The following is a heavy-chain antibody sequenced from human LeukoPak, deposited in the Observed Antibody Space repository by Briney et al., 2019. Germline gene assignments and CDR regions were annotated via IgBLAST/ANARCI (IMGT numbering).Heavy chain of an antibody. CDR3: ASSVRSSWDVPNDAFDI. D-gene: IGHD6-13*01. Sequence: PGGSLRLSCAASGFIFSTSWMSWVRQAPGKGLEYVSAISSNGGSTYYANSVKGRFTISRDNSKNTLYLQMGSLRAEDMAVYYCASSVRSSWDVPNDAFDIWGQGTMVTVSS. CDR1: GFIFSTSW. J-gene: IGHJ3*02. V-gene: IGHV3-64*01. CDR2: ISSNGGST.